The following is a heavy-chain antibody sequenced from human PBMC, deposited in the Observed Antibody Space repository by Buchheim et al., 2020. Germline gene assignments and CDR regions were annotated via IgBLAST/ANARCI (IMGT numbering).Heavy chain of an antibody. J-gene: IGHJ4*02. V-gene: IGHV4-34*01. CDR3: ARVSCSGGSCYLFWDSRSNYFDY. Sequence: QVQLQQWGAGLLKPSETLSLTCGVFGGSFSGYYWSWIRQPPGKGLEWIGEIYHSGSTNYNPSLKSRVTISVDKSKNQFSLKLSSVTAADTAVYYCARVSCSGGSCYLFWDSRSNYFDYWGQGTL. D-gene: IGHD2-15*01. CDR1: GGSFSGYY. CDR2: IYHSGST.